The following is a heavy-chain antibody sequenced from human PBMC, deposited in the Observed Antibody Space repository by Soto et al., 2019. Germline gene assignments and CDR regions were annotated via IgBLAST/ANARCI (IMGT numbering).Heavy chain of an antibody. Sequence: QVQLVESGGGVVQPGRSLRLSCAASGFTFSSYGMHWVRQAPGKGLEWVAVIWYDGSNKYYADSVKGRFTISRDNSKNTLYQQMNSLRAEDTAVYYCARDRGYSYGSVDYWGQGTLVTVSS. CDR1: GFTFSSYG. V-gene: IGHV3-33*01. D-gene: IGHD5-18*01. J-gene: IGHJ4*02. CDR3: ARDRGYSYGSVDY. CDR2: IWYDGSNK.